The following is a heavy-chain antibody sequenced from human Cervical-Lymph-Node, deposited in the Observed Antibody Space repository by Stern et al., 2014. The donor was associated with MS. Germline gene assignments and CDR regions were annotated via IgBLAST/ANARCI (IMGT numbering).Heavy chain of an antibody. D-gene: IGHD4-17*01. Sequence: VQLVESEAEVKKPGSSVKVSCKASGGTFSNYATSWVRQAPGQGLEWMGGIVPLFGKPNYAQKFQGRVTITADESTSTAYMDLSSLRSEDTAVYYCASPLTATSVPFGYYGMDVWGQGTTVTVS. CDR2: IVPLFGKP. CDR3: ASPLTATSVPFGYYGMDV. CDR1: GGTFSNYA. J-gene: IGHJ6*02. V-gene: IGHV1-69*01.